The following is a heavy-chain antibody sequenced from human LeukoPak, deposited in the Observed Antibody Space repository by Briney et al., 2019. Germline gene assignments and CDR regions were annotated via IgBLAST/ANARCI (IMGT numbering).Heavy chain of an antibody. D-gene: IGHD6-13*01. CDR1: LCSLSSYY. CDR2: IYTSGST. Sequence: SETLSLTCTVSLCSLSSYYWSWLRQPAGKGLEWIGRIYTSGSTNYNPSLKSRVTISVDKSKNQFSLKLSSVTAAYTAVYYCATRYSRAHVDAFDIWGQGTMVTVSS. J-gene: IGHJ3*02. CDR3: ATRYSRAHVDAFDI. V-gene: IGHV4-4*07.